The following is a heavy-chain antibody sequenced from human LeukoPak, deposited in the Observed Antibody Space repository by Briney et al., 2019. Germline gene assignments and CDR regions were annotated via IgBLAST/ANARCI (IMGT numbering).Heavy chain of an antibody. CDR1: GYTFTSCD. J-gene: IGHJ1*01. V-gene: IGHV1-8*01. D-gene: IGHD3-22*01. Sequence: ASGKLSCTASGYTFTSCDINWVRQATGPGLERKGWMNTNSGNTGYAEKFQGRVTMTRNTSISTAYMEMSSLRSEDTAVCYCATKARVEGTRVGGMIVVVMRAEYFQHWGQGTLVTVSS. CDR3: ATKARVEGTRVGGMIVVVMRAEYFQH. CDR2: MNTNSGNT.